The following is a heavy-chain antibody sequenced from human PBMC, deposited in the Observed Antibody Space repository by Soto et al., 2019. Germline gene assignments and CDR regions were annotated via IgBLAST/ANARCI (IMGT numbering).Heavy chain of an antibody. J-gene: IGHJ5*02. Sequence: PGESLKISCKGSGYSFSSYWIGWVRQMPGKGLEWMEIIYPGDSDTRYSPSFQGQVTISADKSISTAYLQWSSLKASDTAMYYCARHGSIGARQNWFDPWGQGTLVTVSS. CDR1: GYSFSSYW. CDR2: IYPGDSDT. CDR3: ARHGSIGARQNWFDP. V-gene: IGHV5-51*01. D-gene: IGHD6-6*01.